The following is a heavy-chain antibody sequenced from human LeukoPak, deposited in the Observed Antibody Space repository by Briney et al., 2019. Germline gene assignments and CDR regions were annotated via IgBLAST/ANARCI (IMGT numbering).Heavy chain of an antibody. D-gene: IGHD4-17*01. V-gene: IGHV3-30*18. CDR1: GFTFSSYG. Sequence: GRSLRLSCAASGFTFSSYGMHWVRQAPGKGLEWVAVISYDGSDKYYADSVKGRFTISRDNSKNTLYLQMNSLRAEDTAVYYCAKEELDYGDYVIDYWGQGTLVTVSS. CDR2: ISYDGSDK. J-gene: IGHJ4*02. CDR3: AKEELDYGDYVIDY.